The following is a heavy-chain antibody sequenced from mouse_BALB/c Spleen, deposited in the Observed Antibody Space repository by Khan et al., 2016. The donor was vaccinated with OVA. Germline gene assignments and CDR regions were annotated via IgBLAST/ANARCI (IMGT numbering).Heavy chain of an antibody. CDR2: IYPGDGDT. CDR1: GYTFTSYW. J-gene: IGHJ2*01. CDR3: ASYRFDYFDY. Sequence: VQLQQSGAELARPGASVKLSCKSSGYTFTSYWMQWVKQRPGQGLEWIGTIYPGDGDTRYNQKFKGKATLTADKSSSTAFIQLSNLASEDSAVYFGASYRFDYFDYWGQGTTLTVSS. V-gene: IGHV1-87*01. D-gene: IGHD2-14*01.